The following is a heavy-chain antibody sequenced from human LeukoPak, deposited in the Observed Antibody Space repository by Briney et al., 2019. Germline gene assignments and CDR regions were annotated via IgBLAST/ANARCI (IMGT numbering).Heavy chain of an antibody. CDR3: ARSPYSSGWSGDYFDY. J-gene: IGHJ4*02. CDR1: GFTVSSNY. D-gene: IGHD6-19*01. CDR2: IYSGGST. V-gene: IGHV3-53*05. Sequence: PGGSLRLSCAASGFTVSSNYMSWVRQAPGKGLEWVSVIYSGGSTYYADSVKGRFTISRDNSKNTLYLQMNSLRAEDTAVYYCARSPYSSGWSGDYFDYWGQGTLVTVSS.